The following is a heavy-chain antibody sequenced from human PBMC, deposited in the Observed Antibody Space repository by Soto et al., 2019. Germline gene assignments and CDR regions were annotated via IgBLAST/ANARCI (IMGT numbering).Heavy chain of an antibody. Sequence: QVQLQESGPGLVKPSQTLSLTCTVSGGSISSGGYYCSWIRQHPGKGLEWIGYIYYSGSTYYNTCLKIRVTISVYTSKNHFSRKLSSVTAADTAVYYCARGRSSTSPYTIRYWGQGTLVTVSS. V-gene: IGHV4-31*03. CDR1: GGSISSGGYY. J-gene: IGHJ4*02. CDR2: IYYSGST. D-gene: IGHD2-2*01. CDR3: ARGRSSTSPYTIRY.